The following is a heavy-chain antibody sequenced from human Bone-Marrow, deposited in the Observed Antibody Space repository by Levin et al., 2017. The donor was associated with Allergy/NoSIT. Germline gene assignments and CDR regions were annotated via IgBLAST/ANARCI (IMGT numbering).Heavy chain of an antibody. CDR2: SNPLYGNA. V-gene: IGHV1-46*02. D-gene: IGHD3-10*01. CDR3: AINLWFGDIGKF. CDR1: GYTFKNYY. Sequence: ASVKVSCKASGYTFKNYYIHWIRRAPGQGLEWMGLSNPLYGNATYAEKFQGRITMTTETSTNTAFMALSTLTSDDAAIYYCAINLWFGDIGKFWGQGTLV. J-gene: IGHJ4*02.